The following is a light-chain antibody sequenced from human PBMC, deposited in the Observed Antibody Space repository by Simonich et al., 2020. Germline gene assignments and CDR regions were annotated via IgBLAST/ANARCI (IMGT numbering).Light chain of an antibody. J-gene: IGKJ4*01. CDR1: QSVSSSY. CDR3: QQRSNWLT. CDR2: GAS. Sequence: EIVLTQSPGTLSLSPGERAPLSCRASQSVSSSYLAWYQQKPGQAPRLLIYGASSRATGIPDRFSGSGSGTDFTLTISRLEPEDFAVYYCQQRSNWLTFGGGTKVEIK. V-gene: IGKV3D-20*02.